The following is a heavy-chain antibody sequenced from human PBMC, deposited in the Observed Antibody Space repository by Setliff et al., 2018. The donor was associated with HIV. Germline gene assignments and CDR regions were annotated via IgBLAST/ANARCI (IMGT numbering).Heavy chain of an antibody. CDR2: IDHSGST. Sequence: SETLSLTCTVSGGSSSSSSFYWGWIRQPPGKGLEWIGEIDHSGSTKYHASLKSRVTISIDTSKNQISLKLSSVTAADTAVYYCARGLNYYGSGSYLPLGYWGQGTLVTVSS. V-gene: IGHV4-39*07. J-gene: IGHJ4*02. CDR1: GGSSSSSSFY. D-gene: IGHD3-10*01. CDR3: ARGLNYYGSGSYLPLGY.